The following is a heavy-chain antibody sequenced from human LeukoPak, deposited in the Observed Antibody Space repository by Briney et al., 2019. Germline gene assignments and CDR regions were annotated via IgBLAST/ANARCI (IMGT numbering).Heavy chain of an antibody. CDR2: MYYTGST. CDR1: GDSISSSAYY. Sequence: PSETLSLTCTVSGDSISSSAYYWTWIRQTPGKELEWIGTMYYTGSTYYSPSLKSRVTISVDTSKNQFSLKLSSVTAADTAVYYCAREDVVVVAATPVDFGGFDYWGQGTLVTVSS. V-gene: IGHV4-39*07. D-gene: IGHD2-15*01. J-gene: IGHJ4*02. CDR3: AREDVVVVAATPVDFGGFDY.